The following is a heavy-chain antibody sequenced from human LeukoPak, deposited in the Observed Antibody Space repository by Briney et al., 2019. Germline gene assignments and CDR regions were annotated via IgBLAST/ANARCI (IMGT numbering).Heavy chain of an antibody. CDR1: GDSISSSSYY. CDR3: ARSQGVVSSFDY. V-gene: IGHV4-39*01. D-gene: IGHD2-21*01. J-gene: IGHJ4*02. CDR2: IYYSGST. Sequence: PSETLSLTCTVSGDSISSSSYYWGWIRQPPGKGLEWIGSIYYSGSTYYNPSLKSRVTISLDTSKNQFSLKLSSVTAADTAVYYCARSQGVVSSFDYWGQGTLVTVSS.